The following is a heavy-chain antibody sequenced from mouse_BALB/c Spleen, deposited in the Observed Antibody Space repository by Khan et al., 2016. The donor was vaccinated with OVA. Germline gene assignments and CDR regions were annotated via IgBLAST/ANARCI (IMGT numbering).Heavy chain of an antibody. CDR1: GFTFCNYA. J-gene: IGHJ3*01. Sequence: EVELVESGGGLVKPGGSLKLSCAASGFTFCNYAMSWVRQSPEKRLEWVASISSGDSTYYPDSVKGRFTISRDNARNIPYLQMSSLGSEDTAMYYCAREYWFAYWGQGTLVTVSA. CDR3: AREYWFAY. CDR2: ISSGDST. V-gene: IGHV5-6-5*01.